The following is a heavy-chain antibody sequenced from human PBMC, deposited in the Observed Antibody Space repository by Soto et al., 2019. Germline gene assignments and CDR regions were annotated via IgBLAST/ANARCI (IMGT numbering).Heavy chain of an antibody. CDR2: IYNSGST. J-gene: IGHJ6*02. Sequence: SETLSLTCTVSGGSICTYYWSWIRRPPGKGLEWIGYIYNSGSTHSNPSLQSRVTISVDTSKNQFSLKLSSVTAADTAIYYCARARITMGREVIIYNMDDGGQGTTVTVSS. D-gene: IGHD3-10*01. CDR1: GGSICTYY. CDR3: ARARITMGREVIIYNMDD. V-gene: IGHV4-59*01.